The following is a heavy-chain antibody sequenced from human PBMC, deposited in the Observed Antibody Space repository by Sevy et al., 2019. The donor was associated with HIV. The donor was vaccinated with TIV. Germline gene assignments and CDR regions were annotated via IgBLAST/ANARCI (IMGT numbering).Heavy chain of an antibody. J-gene: IGHJ6*02. Sequence: GGSLRLSCAASGFTFDDYTMHWVRQAPGKGLEWVSGISWNSATIVYADSGKGRFIISRDNAKNSLYLQMNSLRAEDTALYYCAKVPQPRYYYDTIGYLGDGMDVWGQGTTVTVSS. CDR2: ISWNSATI. V-gene: IGHV3-9*01. D-gene: IGHD3-22*01. CDR1: GFTFDDYT. CDR3: AKVPQPRYYYDTIGYLGDGMDV.